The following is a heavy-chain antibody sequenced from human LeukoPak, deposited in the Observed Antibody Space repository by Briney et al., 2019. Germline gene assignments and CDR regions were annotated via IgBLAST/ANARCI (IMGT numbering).Heavy chain of an antibody. CDR2: ISYDGSNK. V-gene: IGHV3-30-3*01. CDR1: GFTFSSYA. J-gene: IGHJ4*02. CDR3: ARERAPFYDILTGLEGLLDY. D-gene: IGHD3-9*01. Sequence: PGGSLRLSCAASGFTFSSYAMHWVRQAPGKGLEWVAVISYDGSNKYYADSLKGRFTISRDNSKNTLYLQMNSLRAEDTAVYYCARERAPFYDILTGLEGLLDYWGQGTLVTVSS.